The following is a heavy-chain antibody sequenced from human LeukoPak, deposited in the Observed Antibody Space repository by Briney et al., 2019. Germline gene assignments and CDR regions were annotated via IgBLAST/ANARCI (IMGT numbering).Heavy chain of an antibody. CDR2: IFYVGST. V-gene: IGHV4-59*11. CDR1: GDSIGSHY. J-gene: IGHJ3*02. CDR3: ARDYYDSRGEAFDI. Sequence: SETLSLTCTVSGDSIGSHYWSWIRQPPGKGLEWIGYIFYVGSTNYNPSLKSRVTISVDTSKNQFSLKLNSVTAADPAVYYCARDYYDSRGEAFDIWGQGTMVTVSS. D-gene: IGHD3-22*01.